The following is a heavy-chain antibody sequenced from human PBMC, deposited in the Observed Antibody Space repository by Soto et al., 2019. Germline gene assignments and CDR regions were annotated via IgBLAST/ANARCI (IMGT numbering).Heavy chain of an antibody. Sequence: QVQLEQSGGEVKQPGSSVRVSCKTSGGTFSTYAINWVRQAPGQGLEWMGAIIPPLGTADYSQKFQGRVTITADESTSTAYMELSSLRFDDTAVYFCARPKGTYSSGYYYFDFWGQGTLVTVSS. V-gene: IGHV1-69*01. J-gene: IGHJ4*02. CDR1: GGTFSTYA. D-gene: IGHD6-19*01. CDR3: ARPKGTYSSGYYYFDF. CDR2: IIPPLGTA.